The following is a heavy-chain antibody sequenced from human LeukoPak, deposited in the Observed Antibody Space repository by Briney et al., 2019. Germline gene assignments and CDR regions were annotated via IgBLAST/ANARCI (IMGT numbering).Heavy chain of an antibody. J-gene: IGHJ4*02. D-gene: IGHD6-13*01. CDR3: ARDSAGTVDY. V-gene: IGHV3-33*08. Sequence: PGGSLRLSCAASGLTFSNYGMHSVRQSPGKGLEWVAAIWYDGTTRFYADSVKGRFTISRDNSKNTLHLQMNSLRVEDTAVYYCARDSAGTVDYWGQGILVTVSS. CDR2: IWYDGTTR. CDR1: GLTFSNYG.